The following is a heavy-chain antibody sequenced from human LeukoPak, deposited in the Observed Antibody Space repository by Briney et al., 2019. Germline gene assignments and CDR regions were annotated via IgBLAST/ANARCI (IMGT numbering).Heavy chain of an antibody. CDR3: AKVGYGDYEGDWFDP. CDR2: ISGSGGST. CDR1: GFTFSSYA. V-gene: IGHV3-23*01. Sequence: GGSLRLSCAASGFTFSSYAMSWVRQAPGKGLEWVSAISGSGGSTYYADSVKGRFTISRDNSKNTLYLQMNSLRAEDTAVYYCAKVGYGDYEGDWFDPWGQGTLVTVSS. D-gene: IGHD4-17*01. J-gene: IGHJ5*02.